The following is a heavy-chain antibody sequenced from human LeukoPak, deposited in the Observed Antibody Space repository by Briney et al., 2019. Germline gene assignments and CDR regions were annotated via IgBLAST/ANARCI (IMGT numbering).Heavy chain of an antibody. J-gene: IGHJ4*02. D-gene: IGHD3-22*01. CDR1: GFTFSNAW. CDR2: IKSKTDGGTT. Sequence: GGSLRLSCAASGFTFSNAWMSWVRQAPGKGLEWVGRIKSKTDGGTTDYAAPVKGRFTISRDDSKNTLYLQMNSLKTEDTAVYYCTSRHYYDSSGRDYWGQGTLVTVSS. V-gene: IGHV3-15*01. CDR3: TSRHYYDSSGRDY.